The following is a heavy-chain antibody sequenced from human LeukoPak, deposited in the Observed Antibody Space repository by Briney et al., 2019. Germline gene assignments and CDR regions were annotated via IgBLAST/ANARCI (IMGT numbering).Heavy chain of an antibody. Sequence: PGGSLRLSCAASGFTFSSYWMSWVRQAPGKGLEWVANINQDGSEKYYADSVKGRFTISRDNAKNSLYLQMNSLRAEDTAVYYCAARSPRTIAAIFYWGQGTLVTVSS. CDR1: GFTFSSYW. V-gene: IGHV3-7*03. CDR2: INQDGSEK. D-gene: IGHD6-13*01. CDR3: AARSPRTIAAIFY. J-gene: IGHJ4*02.